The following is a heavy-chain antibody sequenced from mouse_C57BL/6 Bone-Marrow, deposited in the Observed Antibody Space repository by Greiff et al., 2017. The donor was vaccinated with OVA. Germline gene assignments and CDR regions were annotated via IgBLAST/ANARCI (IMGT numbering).Heavy chain of an antibody. J-gene: IGHJ3*01. Sequence: QVQLQQSGAELVRPGTSVKMSCKASGYTFTNYWIGWAKQRPGHGLEWIGDIYPGGGYTNYNEKFKGKATLTADKSSSTAYMQFSSLTSEDSAIYYCARDRYYGSSLAWFAYWGQGTLVTVSA. CDR3: ARDRYYGSSLAWFAY. D-gene: IGHD1-1*01. CDR2: IYPGGGYT. CDR1: GYTFTNYW. V-gene: IGHV1-63*01.